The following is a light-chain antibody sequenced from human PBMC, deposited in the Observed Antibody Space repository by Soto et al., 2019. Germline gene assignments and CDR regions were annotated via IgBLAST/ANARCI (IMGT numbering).Light chain of an antibody. CDR2: KAS. V-gene: IGKV1-5*03. CDR1: QSISSW. CDR3: QQYNSYLT. J-gene: IGKJ1*01. Sequence: DIQMTQSPSTLSASVGDRVTITCRASQSISSWLAWYQQKPGKAPKLLIYKASSLESGVPSRFSDSGSGTEFTLTISSLQPDDFATYYCQQYNSYLTFGQGTKVDI.